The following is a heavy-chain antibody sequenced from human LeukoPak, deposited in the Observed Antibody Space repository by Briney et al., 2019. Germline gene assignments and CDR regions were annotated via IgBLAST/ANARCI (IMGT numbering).Heavy chain of an antibody. V-gene: IGHV4-61*05. J-gene: IGHJ4*02. Sequence: SETLSLTCTVSGGSIRSSSYYWGWIRQPPGKGLEWIGYIYYSGSTNYNPSLKSRVTISVDTSKNQFSLKLSSVTAADTAVYYCAGAPNTYYYDSSGLTWGQGTLVTVSS. CDR3: AGAPNTYYYDSSGLT. D-gene: IGHD3-22*01. CDR1: GGSIRSSSYY. CDR2: IYYSGST.